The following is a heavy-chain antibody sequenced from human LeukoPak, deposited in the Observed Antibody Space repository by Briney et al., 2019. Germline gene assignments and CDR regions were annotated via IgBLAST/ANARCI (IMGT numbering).Heavy chain of an antibody. D-gene: IGHD2-2*01. Sequence: GGSLRLSCAASGFTFSSYWMSWVRQAPGKGLEWVASIKQDGSEKYYVDSVKGRFTISRDNAKNSLYLQMNSLRAEETGGYFCARGQRYCSSSSCPWEPFDYWGQGTLVTVSS. CDR2: IKQDGSEK. J-gene: IGHJ4*02. V-gene: IGHV3-7*05. CDR1: GFTFSSYW. CDR3: ARGQRYCSSSSCPWEPFDY.